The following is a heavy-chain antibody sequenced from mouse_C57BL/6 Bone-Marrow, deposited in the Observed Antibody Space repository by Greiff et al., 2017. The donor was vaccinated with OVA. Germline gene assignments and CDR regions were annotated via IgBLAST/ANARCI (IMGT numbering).Heavy chain of an antibody. CDR3: ARSRKIRGYFDV. J-gene: IGHJ1*03. D-gene: IGHD5-1-1*01. Sequence: EVQLQQSVAELVRPGASVKLSCTASGFNIKNTYMHWVKQRPEQGLEWIGRIDPANGNTKYAPKFPGKATITAATSSNTAYLQLSSLTSEVTAIYYCARSRKIRGYFDVWGTGTTVAVSS. CDR1: GFNIKNTY. CDR2: IDPANGNT. V-gene: IGHV14-3*01.